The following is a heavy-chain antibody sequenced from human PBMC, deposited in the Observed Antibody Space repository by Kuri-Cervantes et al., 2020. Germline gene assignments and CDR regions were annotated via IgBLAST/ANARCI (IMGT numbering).Heavy chain of an antibody. Sequence: SETLSLTCTVSGGSISSGDYYWSWIRQPPGKGLEWIGYIYYSGSTNYNPSLKSRVTISVDTSKNQFSLKLSSVTAADTAVYYCARDAQYYGSGSYPHYYMDVWGKGTTVTVSS. CDR2: IYYSGST. CDR3: ARDAQYYGSGSYPHYYMDV. J-gene: IGHJ6*03. V-gene: IGHV4-61*08. D-gene: IGHD3-10*01. CDR1: GGSISSGDYY.